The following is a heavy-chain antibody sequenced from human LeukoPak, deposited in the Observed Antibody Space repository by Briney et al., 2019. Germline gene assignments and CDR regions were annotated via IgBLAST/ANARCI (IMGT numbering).Heavy chain of an antibody. D-gene: IGHD1-14*01. CDR2: ISAYNGNT. CDR3: AREKGGTIYYYYGMDV. V-gene: IGHV1-18*01. Sequence: ASVKVSCKASGYTFTNYGISWVRQAPGQGLEWMGWISAYNGNTNYAQKFQGRVTMTTDTSTSTAYNELRSLRSDDTAVYYCAREKGGTIYYYYGMDVWGQGTTVTVSS. J-gene: IGHJ6*02. CDR1: GYTFTNYG.